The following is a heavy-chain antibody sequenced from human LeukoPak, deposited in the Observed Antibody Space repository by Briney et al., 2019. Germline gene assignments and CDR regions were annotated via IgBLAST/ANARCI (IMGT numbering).Heavy chain of an antibody. CDR1: GLTFHSYA. CDR2: ISGIGGST. D-gene: IGHD3-9*01. Sequence: GGSLRLSCAASGLTFHSYAMNWVRQAPRKGLAWVSAISGIGGSTYYPDSVKGRFTISRDNSKNTLYVQMTSLRAEDTAVYYCARALTDYDILTGPTQYYFDYWGQGTLVTVSS. V-gene: IGHV3-23*01. J-gene: IGHJ4*02. CDR3: ARALTDYDILTGPTQYYFDY.